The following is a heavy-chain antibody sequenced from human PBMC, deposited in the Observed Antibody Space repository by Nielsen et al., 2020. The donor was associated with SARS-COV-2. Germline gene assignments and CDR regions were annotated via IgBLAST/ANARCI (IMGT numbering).Heavy chain of an antibody. CDR3: ARILVVQDAIKGGGAFDD. CDR2: IYYSGST. V-gene: IGHV4-31*03. CDR1: GGSISSGGSY. J-gene: IGHJ4*02. D-gene: IGHD2-2*02. Sequence: SETLSLTCTVSGGSISSGGSYWSWICQHPGTGLEWIGYIYYSGSTYYNPSLKSRVPISVATSKNQFSLKLRSVTAADPAVYYCARILVVQDAIKGGGAFDDWGQGTLVTVSS.